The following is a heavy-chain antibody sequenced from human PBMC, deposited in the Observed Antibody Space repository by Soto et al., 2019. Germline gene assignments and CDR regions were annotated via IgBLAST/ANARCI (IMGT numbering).Heavy chain of an antibody. Sequence: QVQLVQSGAEVKKPGASVKVSCKASGYTFTSYYMHWVRQAPGQGLEWMGIINPSDNSTSYAEKCQGRVPITRDTSTNTVYMELSSLRSEDTAMYYCARGIVATVNYYFDSWGQGTLVTVSS. V-gene: IGHV1-46*03. D-gene: IGHD5-12*01. CDR1: GYTFTSYY. CDR2: INPSDNST. CDR3: ARGIVATVNYYFDS. J-gene: IGHJ4*02.